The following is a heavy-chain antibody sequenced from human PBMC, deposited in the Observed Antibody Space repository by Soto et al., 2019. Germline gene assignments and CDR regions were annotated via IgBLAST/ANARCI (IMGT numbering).Heavy chain of an antibody. CDR3: ERVGHSTNYGMAV. V-gene: IGHV1-69*01. J-gene: IGHJ6*02. CDR2: IIPFFGTS. CDR1: GGTFSSYP. D-gene: IGHD1-26*01. Sequence: QVQLVQSGAEVKKPGSSVKVSCGASGGTFSSYPINWVRQAPGQGLEWMGGIIPFFGTSNYAQKFQGRVTITADASTSTAYMELRSLRSEDTAVSYGERVGHSTNYGMAVWGQGTTVTVSS.